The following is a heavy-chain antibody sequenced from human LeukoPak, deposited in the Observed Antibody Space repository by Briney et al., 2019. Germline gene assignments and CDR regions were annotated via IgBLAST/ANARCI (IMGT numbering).Heavy chain of an antibody. V-gene: IGHV4-4*02. Sequence: PSGTPSLTCAVSGGSISSSNWWSWVRQPPGKGLEWIGEIYHSGSTNYNPSLKSRVTTSVDTSKNQFSLKLSSVTAADTAVYYCARDPGDYRGSVTTGYFQHWGQGTLVTVSS. CDR2: IYHSGST. CDR1: GGSISSSNW. D-gene: IGHD4-11*01. J-gene: IGHJ1*01. CDR3: ARDPGDYRGSVTTGYFQH.